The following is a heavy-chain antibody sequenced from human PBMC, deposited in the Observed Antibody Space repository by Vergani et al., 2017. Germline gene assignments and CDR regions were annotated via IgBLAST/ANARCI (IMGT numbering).Heavy chain of an antibody. CDR2: IWYDGSNK. CDR3: ARGSYGSGSYFDY. V-gene: IGHV3-33*01. CDR1: GFTFSSYG. Sequence: QVQLVESGGGVVQPGRSLRLSCAASGFTFSSYGMHWVRQAPGKGLEWVAVIWYDGSNKYYADSVKSRFTISRDNSKNTLYLQMNSLRAEDTAVYYCARGSYGSGSYFDYWGQGTLVTVS. J-gene: IGHJ4*02. D-gene: IGHD3-10*01.